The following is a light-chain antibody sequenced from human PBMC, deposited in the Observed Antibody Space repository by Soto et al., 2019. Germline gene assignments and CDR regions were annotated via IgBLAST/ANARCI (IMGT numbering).Light chain of an antibody. CDR3: SSYTSSSTLV. Sequence: QSALTQPASVSGSPGQSITISCTGTISDVGGYNYVSWYQQHPGKAPKLMIYDVSNRPSGVPNRFSGSKSGNTASLTISGRQAEQEDEYYCSSYTSSSTLVFGTGTKMTVL. CDR2: DVS. V-gene: IGLV2-14*01. CDR1: ISDVGGYNY. J-gene: IGLJ1*01.